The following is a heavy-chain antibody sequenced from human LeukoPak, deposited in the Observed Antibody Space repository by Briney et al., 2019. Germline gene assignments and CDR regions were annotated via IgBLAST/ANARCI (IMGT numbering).Heavy chain of an antibody. CDR3: ARRVQPYYFDY. D-gene: IGHD6-6*01. V-gene: IGHV4-34*01. J-gene: IGHJ4*02. Sequence: SSETLSLTCAVYGRSFSGYYWSWIRQPPGKGLEWIGEIHHKGRNTYHPSFKSRVTISVDTSKNQFSQKPSSVTAADTAVYYCARRVQPYYFDYWGQGTLVTVSS. CDR2: IHHKGRN. CDR1: GRSFSGYY.